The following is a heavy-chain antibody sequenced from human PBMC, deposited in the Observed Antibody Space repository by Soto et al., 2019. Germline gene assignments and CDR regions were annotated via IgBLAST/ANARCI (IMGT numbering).Heavy chain of an antibody. J-gene: IGHJ4*02. D-gene: IGHD1-7*01. V-gene: IGHV4-61*08. CDR3: ARERRVAGTTFDY. Sequence: PSETLSLTCTVSGGSFISRGYYWSWIRQPPGKGLEWIGSIDDTGSATYSPSLKSRLTISFDTPKNQFSLKLNSMTAADTAVYYCARERRVAGTTFDYWGQGILVTVSS. CDR2: IDDTGSA. CDR1: GGSFISRGYY.